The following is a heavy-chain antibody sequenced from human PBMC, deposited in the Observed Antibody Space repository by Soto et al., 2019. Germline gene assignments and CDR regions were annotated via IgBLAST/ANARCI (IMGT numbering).Heavy chain of an antibody. D-gene: IGHD6-19*01. CDR2: INEDGSKK. J-gene: IGHJ4*02. V-gene: IGHV3-7*03. CDR3: AREMHLGSGWGDIDI. CDR1: GFTVSAKW. Sequence: VGSLRLSGAVSGFTVSAKWMSWVRQAPGKGLEWLANINEDGSKKFYVDSVKGRFTISKDNAKNSLSLQLGSLRADDTAVYYCAREMHLGSGWGDIDIWGRGTMVTVSS.